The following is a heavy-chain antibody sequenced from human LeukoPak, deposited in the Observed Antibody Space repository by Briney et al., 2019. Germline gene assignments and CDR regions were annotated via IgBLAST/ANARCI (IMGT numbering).Heavy chain of an antibody. V-gene: IGHV1-2*02. Sequence: ASVKVSCKASGYTFTGYYMHWARQAPGQGLEWMGWINPNSGGTNYAQKFQGRVTMTRDTSISTAYMELSRLRSDDTAVYYCARVENDILTGYYKSLDYWGQGTLVTVSS. CDR1: GYTFTGYY. J-gene: IGHJ4*02. CDR3: ARVENDILTGYYKSLDY. CDR2: INPNSGGT. D-gene: IGHD3-9*01.